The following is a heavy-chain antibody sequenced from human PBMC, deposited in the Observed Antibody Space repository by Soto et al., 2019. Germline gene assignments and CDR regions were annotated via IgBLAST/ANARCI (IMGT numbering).Heavy chain of an antibody. CDR2: INPNSGGT. Sequence: EASVKVSCKASGYTFTGYYMHWVRQAPGQGLEWMGWINPNSGGTNYAQKFQGRVTMTRDTSISTAYMELSRLRSDDTAVYYCARDSGEYPGIAAEYDYWGQGTLVTVSS. J-gene: IGHJ4*02. D-gene: IGHD6-13*01. CDR1: GYTFTGYY. V-gene: IGHV1-2*02. CDR3: ARDSGEYPGIAAEYDY.